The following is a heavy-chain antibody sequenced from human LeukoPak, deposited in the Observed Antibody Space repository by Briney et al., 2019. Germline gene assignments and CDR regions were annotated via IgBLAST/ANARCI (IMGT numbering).Heavy chain of an antibody. CDR3: ARDGLYYDSSGYSSLTGYFDL. CDR1: GFTFDDYA. D-gene: IGHD3-22*01. J-gene: IGHJ2*01. Sequence: GGSLRLSCAASGFTFDDYAMHWVRQAPGKGLEWVSAFSGSGSRTYYADSVKGRFTISRDNSKNTLYLQMNSLRAEDTAVYYCARDGLYYDSSGYSSLTGYFDLWGRGTLVTVSS. V-gene: IGHV3-23*01. CDR2: FSGSGSRT.